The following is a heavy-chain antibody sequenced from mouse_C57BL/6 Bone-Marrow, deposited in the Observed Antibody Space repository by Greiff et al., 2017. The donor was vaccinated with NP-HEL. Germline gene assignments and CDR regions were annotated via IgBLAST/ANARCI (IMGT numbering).Heavy chain of an antibody. J-gene: IGHJ2*01. D-gene: IGHD1-1*01. CDR2: IYPRDGST. Sequence: QVQLKESGPELVKPGASVKLSCKASGYTFTSYDINWVKQRPGQGLEWIGWIYPRDGSTKYNEKFKGKATLTVDTSSSTAYMELHSLTSEDSAVYFCARLTAVVDFDYWGQGTTLTVSS. CDR3: ARLTAVVDFDY. V-gene: IGHV1-85*01. CDR1: GYTFTSYD.